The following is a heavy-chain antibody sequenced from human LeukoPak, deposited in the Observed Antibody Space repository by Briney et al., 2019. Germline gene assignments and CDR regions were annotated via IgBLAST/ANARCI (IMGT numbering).Heavy chain of an antibody. CDR1: GGSISSYY. Sequence: SETLSLTCTVSGGSISSYYWSWIRQPPGKGLEWIGYIYYSGSTNYNPSLKSRVTISVDTSKNQFSLKLSSVTAADTAVYYCARVFYGDLLDYCGQGTLVTVSS. V-gene: IGHV4-59*01. CDR3: ARVFYGDLLDY. J-gene: IGHJ4*02. D-gene: IGHD4-17*01. CDR2: IYYSGST.